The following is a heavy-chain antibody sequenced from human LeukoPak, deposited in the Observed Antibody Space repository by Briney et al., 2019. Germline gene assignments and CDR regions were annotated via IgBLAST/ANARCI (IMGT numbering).Heavy chain of an antibody. D-gene: IGHD5-18*01. V-gene: IGHV1-8*01. CDR2: MNPNSGNT. CDR3: ARIYSYGRRFDY. Sequence: ASVRVSCKASGYTFTSYDINWVRQATGQGLEWMGWMNPNSGNTGYAQKFQGRVTMTRNTSISTAYMELSSLRSEDTAVYYCARIYSYGRRFDYWGQGTLVTVSS. CDR1: GYTFTSYD. J-gene: IGHJ4*02.